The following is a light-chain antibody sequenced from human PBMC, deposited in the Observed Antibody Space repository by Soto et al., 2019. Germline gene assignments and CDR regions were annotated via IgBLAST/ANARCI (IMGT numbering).Light chain of an antibody. CDR1: QSVSSY. CDR3: QQRSNWPPIT. J-gene: IGKJ5*01. CDR2: DTS. Sequence: VLTQSPATRSLSPGERATLSGRASQSVSSYLAWYHQKPGQAPRLLIYDTSNRATAVPARFSGSGSGTDFTRTISSLEREDFAVYYCQQRSNWPPITFGQGTRLENK. V-gene: IGKV3-11*01.